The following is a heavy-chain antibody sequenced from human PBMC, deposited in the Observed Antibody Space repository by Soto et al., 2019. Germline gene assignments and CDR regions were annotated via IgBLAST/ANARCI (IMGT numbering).Heavy chain of an antibody. CDR1: GYSFDTFG. CDR2: ISIEKGDT. J-gene: IGHJ2*01. CDR3: ARCYCSVGSCFTCWHFDL. Sequence: QVQVVQSGAEVKKPGASVKVACKASGYSFDTFGMSWVRQAPGQGLEWMGWISIEKGDTNSAQKFQDRVTMTTDISTSTAYLELRSLTSDDTALYYCARCYCSVGSCFTCWHFDLWGRGTLVTVSS. D-gene: IGHD2-15*01. V-gene: IGHV1-18*01.